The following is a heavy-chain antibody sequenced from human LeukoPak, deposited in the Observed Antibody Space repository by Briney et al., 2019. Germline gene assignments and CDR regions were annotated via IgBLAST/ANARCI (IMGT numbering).Heavy chain of an antibody. CDR2: IYYSGST. CDR3: AAGKEILTGYYIPNDY. Sequence: SETLSLTCTVPGGSISSSSYYWGWIRQPPGKGLEWIGSIYYSGSTYYNPSLKSRVTISVDTSKNQFSLKLSSVTAADTAVYYCAAGKEILTGYYIPNDYWGQGTLVTVSS. D-gene: IGHD3-9*01. CDR1: GGSISSSSYY. J-gene: IGHJ4*02. V-gene: IGHV4-39*01.